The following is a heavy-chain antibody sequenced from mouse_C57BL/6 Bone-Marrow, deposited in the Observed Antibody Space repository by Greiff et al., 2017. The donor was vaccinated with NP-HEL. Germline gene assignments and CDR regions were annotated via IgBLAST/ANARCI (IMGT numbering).Heavy chain of an antibody. CDR2: INPDSSTI. CDR1: GIEFSRYW. J-gene: IGHJ2*01. Sequence: EVKLVESGGGLVQPGGTLKLSCAASGIEFSRYWMSWVRRAPGKGLEWIGEINPDSSTINYAPSLKDKFIISRDNAKNTLYMQMSKVRSEDTALYYCAREGGWLLYFDYWGQGTTLTVSS. CDR3: AREGGWLLYFDY. D-gene: IGHD2-3*01. V-gene: IGHV4-1*01.